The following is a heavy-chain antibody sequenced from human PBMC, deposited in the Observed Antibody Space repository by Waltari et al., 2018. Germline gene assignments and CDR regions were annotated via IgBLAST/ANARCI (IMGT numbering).Heavy chain of an antibody. J-gene: IGHJ5*02. V-gene: IGHV4-59*11. CDR1: GRPLSSHY. CDR2: IYYSGST. Sequence: QVHLQASCPGLVTLSDTLRLTCSSSGRPLSSHYWTWFRQPPGKGLEWIGYIYYSGSTNYNPSLKSRVTISVDTSKNQCSLKLSSVTAADTAVYYCARELLVGNWFDPWGQGTLVTVSS. CDR3: ARELLVGNWFDP. D-gene: IGHD1-26*01.